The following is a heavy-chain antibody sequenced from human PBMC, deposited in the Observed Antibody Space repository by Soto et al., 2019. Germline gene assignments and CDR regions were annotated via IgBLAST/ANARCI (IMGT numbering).Heavy chain of an antibody. Sequence: GVSLRLSCAASGFTFSNAWMSWVRQAPGKGLEWVGRIKSKTDGGTTDYAAHVKGRFTISRDDSKNTLYLQMNSLKTEDTAVYYCTTADRSIAVAGTWNAFDIWGQGTMVTVSS. V-gene: IGHV3-15*01. CDR1: GFTFSNAW. CDR3: TTADRSIAVAGTWNAFDI. D-gene: IGHD6-19*01. J-gene: IGHJ3*02. CDR2: IKSKTDGGTT.